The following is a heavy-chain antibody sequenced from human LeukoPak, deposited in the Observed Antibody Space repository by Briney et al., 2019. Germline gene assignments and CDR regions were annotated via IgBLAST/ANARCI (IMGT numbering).Heavy chain of an antibody. V-gene: IGHV4-59*01. D-gene: IGHD3-10*01. Sequence: PSETLSLTCTVSGGSISSYYWSWIRQPPGKGLEWIGYIYYSGSTNYNSSLKSRVTISVDTSKNQFSLKLRSVTAADTAVYYCARVGSFVGQPNVWGQGTLVTVSS. CDR1: GGSISSYY. CDR2: IYYSGST. J-gene: IGHJ4*02. CDR3: ARVGSFVGQPNV.